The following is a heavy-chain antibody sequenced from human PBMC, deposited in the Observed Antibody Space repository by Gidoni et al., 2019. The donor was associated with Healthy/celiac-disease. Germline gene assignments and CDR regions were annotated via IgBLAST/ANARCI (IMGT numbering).Heavy chain of an antibody. CDR2: SGSGGST. V-gene: IGHV3-23*01. J-gene: IGHJ3*02. Sequence: SGSGGSTYYADSVKGRFTISRDNSKNTLYLQMNSLRAEDTAVYYCAKDWQPSSPCRGSCRSDIWGQGTMVTVSS. CDR3: AKDWQPSSPCRGSCRSDI. D-gene: IGHD2-15*01.